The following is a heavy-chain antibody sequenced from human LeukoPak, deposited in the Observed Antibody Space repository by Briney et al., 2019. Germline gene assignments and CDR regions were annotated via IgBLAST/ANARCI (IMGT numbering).Heavy chain of an antibody. Sequence: SQTLSLTCTVSGGSISSGGYYWSWIRQPPGKGLEWIGSFYYSGSSYYNPSLKSRVTISVDTSKNQFSLKVNSVTAADTAVYYCARQGFRSTWFDPWGQGTLVTVSS. V-gene: IGHV4-39*01. CDR3: ARQGFRSTWFDP. CDR2: FYYSGSS. CDR1: GGSISSGGYY. J-gene: IGHJ5*02.